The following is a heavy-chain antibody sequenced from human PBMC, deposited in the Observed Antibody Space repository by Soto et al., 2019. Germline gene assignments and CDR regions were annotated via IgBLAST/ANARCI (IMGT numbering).Heavy chain of an antibody. Sequence: GGSLRLSCAASGFTFSSYSMNWVRQAPGKGLEWVSSISSSSSYIYYADSVKGRFTISRDNAKNSLYLQMNSLRAEDTAVYYCAREALRLAAPFRVWDYWGQGTLVTVSS. CDR3: AREALRLAAPFRVWDY. D-gene: IGHD3-16*01. J-gene: IGHJ4*02. CDR2: ISSSSSYI. CDR1: GFTFSSYS. V-gene: IGHV3-21*01.